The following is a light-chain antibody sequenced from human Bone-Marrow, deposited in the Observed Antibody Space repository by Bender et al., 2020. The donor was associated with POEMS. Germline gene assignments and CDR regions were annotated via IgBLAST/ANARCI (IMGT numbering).Light chain of an antibody. CDR1: SSDVGGYKS. J-gene: IGLJ2*01. Sequence: QSALTQSASVSGSPGQSITISCTGTSSDVGGYKSVSWYQQHPGKAPKLVIYDVSHRPSGVSNRFSASNSGNMASLTISGLQALDEADYYCCSSAGTTTVFGGGSRLTVL. CDR2: DVS. V-gene: IGLV2-14*03. CDR3: CSSAGTTTV.